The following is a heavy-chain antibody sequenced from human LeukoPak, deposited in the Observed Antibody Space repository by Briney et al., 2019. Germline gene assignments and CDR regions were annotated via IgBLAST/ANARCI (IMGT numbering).Heavy chain of an antibody. J-gene: IGHJ4*02. CDR1: GYTFTSYG. Sequence: WASVKVSCKASGYTFTSYGISWVRQAPGQGLEWMGWISAYNGNTNYAQKLQGRVTMTTDTSTSTAYMELRSLRSDDTAVYYCARDVRTTPYDFSSGWSDGSDYSGQGTLVTVSS. CDR3: ARDVRTTPYDFSSGWSDGSDY. CDR2: ISAYNGNT. V-gene: IGHV1-18*01. D-gene: IGHD3-3*01.